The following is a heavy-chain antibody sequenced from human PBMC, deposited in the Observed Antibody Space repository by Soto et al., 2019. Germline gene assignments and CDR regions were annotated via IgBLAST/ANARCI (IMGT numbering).Heavy chain of an antibody. V-gene: IGHV3-23*01. CDR2: ISGSGGNT. Sequence: EVPLLESGGGLVQPGGSLRLSCAASGFTFSSYAMRWVRQAPVKGLEWVSAISGSGGNTYYADSVKGRFTISRDNSTNTLYLQMISLIAEDTAVYYCARRGSGSYYDYWGQGTLVTVSS. CDR1: GFTFSSYA. J-gene: IGHJ4*02. D-gene: IGHD1-26*01. CDR3: ARRGSGSYYDY.